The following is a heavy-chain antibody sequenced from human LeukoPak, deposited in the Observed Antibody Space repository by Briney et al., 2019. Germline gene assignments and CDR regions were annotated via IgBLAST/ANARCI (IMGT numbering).Heavy chain of an antibody. V-gene: IGHV4-4*09. D-gene: IGHD6-19*01. CDR2: IYTSGST. Sequence: SGTLSLTCSVSGGSVRSYYWSWIRQFAGKELQWIWYIYTSGSTDYNPSLKSRVTISVDRSRNLIFLNLRSVTAADTAVYYCAGGPAWAGTAFDFWGQGSRVTVSS. CDR3: AGGPAWAGTAFDF. CDR1: GGSVRSYY. J-gene: IGHJ4*02.